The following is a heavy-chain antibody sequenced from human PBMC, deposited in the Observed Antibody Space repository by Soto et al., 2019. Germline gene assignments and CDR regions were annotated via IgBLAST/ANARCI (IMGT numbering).Heavy chain of an antibody. V-gene: IGHV1-69*01. CDR2: IIPIFGTA. J-gene: IGHJ6*02. Sequence: QVHLVQSGAEVKKPGSSVKVSCKASGGTFSSYAISWVRQSPGQGLEWMGGIIPIFGTANYAQKFQGRVTITADESTSTAYMELSSLRSEDTAVYYCARGGDFWSGYYNGEIYYYYYYGMDVWGQGTTVTVSS. CDR1: GGTFSSYA. CDR3: ARGGDFWSGYYNGEIYYYYYYGMDV. D-gene: IGHD3-3*01.